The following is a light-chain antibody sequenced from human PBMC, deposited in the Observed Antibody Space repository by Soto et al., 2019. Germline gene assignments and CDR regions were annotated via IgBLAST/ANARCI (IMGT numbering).Light chain of an antibody. CDR1: QSISRPY. Sequence: VLTQAPGTLSLSPGERATLSCRSSQSISRPYLAWYQQKPGQAPRLLIDGASSRATGIPDRFSGSGSGTDFTLTISRLEPEDFAVYCCQQYDSWTFGQGTKVDIK. J-gene: IGKJ1*01. CDR2: GAS. CDR3: QQYDSWT. V-gene: IGKV3-20*01.